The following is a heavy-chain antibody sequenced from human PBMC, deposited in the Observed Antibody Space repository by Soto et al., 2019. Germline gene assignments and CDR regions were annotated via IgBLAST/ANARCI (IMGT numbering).Heavy chain of an antibody. CDR2: ISSSSSYI. J-gene: IGHJ6*02. CDR1: GFTFSSYS. CDR3: ARNSSSWFYYYGMDV. V-gene: IGHV3-21*01. Sequence: PGGSLRLSCAASGFTFSSYSMNWVRQAPGKGLEWVSSISSSSSYIYYADSVKGRFTISRDNAKNSLYLQMNSLRAEDTAVYYCARNSSSWFYYYGMDVWGQGTTVTVSS. D-gene: IGHD6-13*01.